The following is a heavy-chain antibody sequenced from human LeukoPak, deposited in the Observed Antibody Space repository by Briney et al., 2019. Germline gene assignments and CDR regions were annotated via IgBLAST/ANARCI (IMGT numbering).Heavy chain of an antibody. J-gene: IGHJ4*02. D-gene: IGHD4-23*01. CDR1: GFTVSSNY. Sequence: AGGSLRLSCAASGFTVSSNYMSWVRQAPGKGLVWVSRISSDGSSTNYADSVKGRFTISRDNAKNTLYLQMNSLRAEDTAVYYCAKGGGKVQDYWGQGTLVTVSS. CDR3: AKGGGKVQDY. CDR2: ISSDGSST. V-gene: IGHV3-74*01.